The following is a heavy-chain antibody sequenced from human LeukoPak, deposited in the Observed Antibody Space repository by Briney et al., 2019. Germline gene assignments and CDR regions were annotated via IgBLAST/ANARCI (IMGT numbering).Heavy chain of an antibody. D-gene: IGHD5-18*01. Sequence: ASVKVSCKASGYTFTSYYMHWVRQAPGQGLEWMGIINPSGGSTSYAQKFQGRVTMTRDTSTSTLYMELSSLRSEDTAVYYCARDPGRGYSYGHFDYWGQGTLVTVSS. J-gene: IGHJ4*02. CDR2: INPSGGST. CDR1: GYTFTSYY. CDR3: ARDPGRGYSYGHFDY. V-gene: IGHV1-46*01.